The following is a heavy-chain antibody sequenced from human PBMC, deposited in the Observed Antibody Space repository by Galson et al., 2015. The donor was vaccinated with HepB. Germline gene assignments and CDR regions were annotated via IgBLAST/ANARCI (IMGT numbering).Heavy chain of an antibody. D-gene: IGHD6-19*01. CDR1: GFTFDDYG. Sequence: SLRLSCAASGFTFDDYGMSWVRQAPGKGLEWVSGINWNGGSTGYADSVKGRFTISRDNAKNSLYLQMNSLRAEDTALYHCARIYSSGWFSPIYYFDYWGQGTLVTVSS. J-gene: IGHJ4*02. CDR2: INWNGGST. V-gene: IGHV3-20*01. CDR3: ARIYSSGWFSPIYYFDY.